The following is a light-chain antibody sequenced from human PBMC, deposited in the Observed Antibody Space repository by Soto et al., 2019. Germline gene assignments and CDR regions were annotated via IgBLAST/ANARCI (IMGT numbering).Light chain of an antibody. CDR3: QKYNSAPPT. Sequence: DIQMTQSPSSLSASVGDRVTITCRASQDISNFLAWYQQKPGQVPKLLIYDASTLHSGVPSRFSGSGSGTDFTLTISSLQPEDFASYYCQKYNSAPPTFGQGTKVEI. CDR2: DAS. V-gene: IGKV1-27*01. CDR1: QDISNF. J-gene: IGKJ1*01.